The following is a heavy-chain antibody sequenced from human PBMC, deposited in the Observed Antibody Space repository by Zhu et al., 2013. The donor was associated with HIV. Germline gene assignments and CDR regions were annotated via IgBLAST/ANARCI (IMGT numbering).Heavy chain of an antibody. CDR1: GGTFSSYT. Sequence: QVQLVQSGAEVKKPGSSVKVSCKASGGTFSSYTISWVRQAPGQGLEWMGRIIPILGIANYAQKFQGRVTITADKSTSTAYMELSSLRSEDTAVYYCARDCGGSCTNGAGVIDEGTTAYWGQGTLVTVSS. CDR3: ARDCGGSCTNGAGVIDEGTTAY. V-gene: IGHV1-69*08. J-gene: IGHJ4*02. D-gene: IGHD2-8*01. CDR2: IIPILGIA.